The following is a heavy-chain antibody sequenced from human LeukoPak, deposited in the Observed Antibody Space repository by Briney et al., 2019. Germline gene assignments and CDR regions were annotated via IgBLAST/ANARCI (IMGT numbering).Heavy chain of an antibody. CDR3: ARKRVTTILPDAFGI. Sequence: SGPTLVNPTQTLTLTCTFSGFSLNASGMCVSWVRQPPGKALEWLALVNWDDDQYYSTSLKTRLTISKDTSKNQVVLTMTNMDPVDTATYYCARKRVTTILPDAFGIWGQGTMVTVSS. CDR1: GFSLNASGMC. D-gene: IGHD2-21*02. CDR2: VNWDDDQ. J-gene: IGHJ3*02. V-gene: IGHV2-70*20.